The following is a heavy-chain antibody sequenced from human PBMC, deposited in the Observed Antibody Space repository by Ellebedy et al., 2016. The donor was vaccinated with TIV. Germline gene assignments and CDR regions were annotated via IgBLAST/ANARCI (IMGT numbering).Heavy chain of an antibody. D-gene: IGHD1-26*01. J-gene: IGHJ4*02. CDR2: ISSSGSVI. V-gene: IGHV3-11*01. CDR1: GFTFSDYY. CDR3: ARGTEKEWGAIGY. Sequence: GESLKISXTASGFTFSDYYMSWIRQAPGKGLEWVSYISSSGSVILYADSVKGRFTISRDNAKKSLYLHMSRLRLEDTALYYCARGTEKEWGAIGYWGQGTLVTVSS.